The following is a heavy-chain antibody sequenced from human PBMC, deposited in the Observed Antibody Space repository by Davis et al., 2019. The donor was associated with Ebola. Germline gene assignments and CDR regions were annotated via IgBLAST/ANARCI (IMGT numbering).Heavy chain of an antibody. CDR3: ARNKKRGSSYGEGYYYYGMDV. J-gene: IGHJ6*02. CDR1: GFTFSSYG. D-gene: IGHD5-18*01. V-gene: IGHV3-30*03. Sequence: GGSLRLSCAASGFTFSSYGMHWVRQAPGKGLEWVAVISYDGSNKYYADSVKGRFTISRDNSKNTLYLQMNSLRDEDTAVYYCARNKKRGSSYGEGYYYYGMDVWGQGTTVTVSS. CDR2: ISYDGSNK.